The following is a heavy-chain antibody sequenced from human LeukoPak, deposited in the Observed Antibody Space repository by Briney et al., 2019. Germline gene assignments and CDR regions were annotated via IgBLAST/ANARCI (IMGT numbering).Heavy chain of an antibody. V-gene: IGHV1-2*02. CDR2: INPNSGGT. Sequence: ASVKVSCKASAYTFTTYAINWVRQAPGQGLEWMGWINPNSGGTNYAQKFQGRVTMTRDTSISTAYMELSRLRSDDTAVYYCARANLHPAYYYYYYMDVWGKGTTVTVSS. CDR3: ARANLHPAYYYYYYMDV. CDR1: AYTFTTYA. D-gene: IGHD2-8*01. J-gene: IGHJ6*03.